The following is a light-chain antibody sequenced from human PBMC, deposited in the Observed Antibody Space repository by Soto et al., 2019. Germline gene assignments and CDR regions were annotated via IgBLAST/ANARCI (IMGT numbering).Light chain of an antibody. CDR2: QDS. Sequence: SYELTQPPSVSVSPGQTASITCSGDKLGDKYACWYQQKPGQSPILVIYQDSKRPSGIPERFSGSNSGNTATLTISGTQAIDEADYYCQALDSSTARVVFGGGTKLTVL. J-gene: IGLJ2*01. CDR1: KLGDKY. CDR3: QALDSSTARVV. V-gene: IGLV3-1*01.